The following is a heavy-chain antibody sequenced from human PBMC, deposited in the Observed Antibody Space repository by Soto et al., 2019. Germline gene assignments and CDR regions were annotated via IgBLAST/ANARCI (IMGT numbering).Heavy chain of an antibody. CDR2: ISYDGSNK. Sequence: GGSPRLSCAASGFTFSSYGMHWVRQAPGKGLEWVAVISYDGSNKYYADSVKGRFTISRDNSKNTLYLQMNSLRAEDTAVYYCAKDYPGRDYYYMDVWGKGTTVTVSS. D-gene: IGHD3-10*01. J-gene: IGHJ6*03. V-gene: IGHV3-30*18. CDR3: AKDYPGRDYYYMDV. CDR1: GFTFSSYG.